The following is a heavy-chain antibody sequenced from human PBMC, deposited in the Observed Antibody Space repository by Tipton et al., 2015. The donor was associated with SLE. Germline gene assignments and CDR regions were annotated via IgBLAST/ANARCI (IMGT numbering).Heavy chain of an antibody. Sequence: LRLSCTVSGGSISSSNYYWGWIRQPPGKGLEWIGSVYYSGSTYYNPSLKSRATIFVDTSKNQFSLKLSSVSAADTAVYYCARDRKPPSGTEKWGVDVWGQGTTVTVSS. J-gene: IGHJ6*02. CDR3: ARDRKPPSGTEKWGVDV. CDR1: GGSISSSNYY. V-gene: IGHV4-39*07. CDR2: VYYSGST. D-gene: IGHD6-13*01.